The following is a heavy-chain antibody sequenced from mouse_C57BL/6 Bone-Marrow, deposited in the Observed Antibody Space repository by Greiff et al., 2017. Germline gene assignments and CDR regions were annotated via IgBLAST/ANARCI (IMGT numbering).Heavy chain of an antibody. V-gene: IGHV2-5*01. Sequence: VKLLQSGPGLVQPSQSLSLTCTVSGFSLTSYGVPWVRQSPGKGLEWLGVICRGGSTDYNAAFMSRLSITKDNSKSQVFFKMNSLQADDTAIYYCAKFGVLRPDWYFGVWGTGTTVTGSA. J-gene: IGHJ1*03. D-gene: IGHD1-1*01. CDR1: GFSLTSYG. CDR3: AKFGVLRPDWYFGV. CDR2: ICRGGST.